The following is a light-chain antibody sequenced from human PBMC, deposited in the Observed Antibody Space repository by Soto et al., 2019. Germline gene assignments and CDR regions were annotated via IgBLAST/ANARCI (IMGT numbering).Light chain of an antibody. CDR2: AAS. CDR3: QQYYSYPRT. J-gene: IGKJ1*01. V-gene: IGKV1-8*01. Sequence: AIQMTQSPSSFSASTGDRVTITCRASQGIGSYLAWYQQKPGKAPKLLIYAASTLQSGVPSRFSGSGSGTDFTLTISCLQSEDFATYYCQQYYSYPRTFGQGTKVEIK. CDR1: QGIGSY.